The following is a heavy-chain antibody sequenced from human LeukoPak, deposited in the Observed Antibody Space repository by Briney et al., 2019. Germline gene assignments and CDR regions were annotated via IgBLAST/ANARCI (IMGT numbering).Heavy chain of an antibody. D-gene: IGHD3-10*01. Sequence: ASVTVSCKASGYTFTSYYMHWVRQAPGQGLEWMGWISAYNGNTNYAQKLQGRVTMTTDTSTSTAYMELRSLRSDDTAVYYCARVFTMVRGVTRGPDYWGQGTLVTVSS. V-gene: IGHV1-18*04. J-gene: IGHJ4*02. CDR1: GYTFTSYY. CDR3: ARVFTMVRGVTRGPDY. CDR2: ISAYNGNT.